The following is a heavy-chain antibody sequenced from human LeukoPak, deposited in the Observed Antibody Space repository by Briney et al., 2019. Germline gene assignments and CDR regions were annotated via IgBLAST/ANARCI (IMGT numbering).Heavy chain of an antibody. CDR2: IYYSGST. V-gene: IGHV4-39*07. Sequence: PSETLSLTCTVSGGSISSSSYYWGWIRQPPGKGLEWIGSIYYSGSTYYNPSLKSRVTISVDTSKNQFSLKLSSVTAADTAVYYCARDNPFGGVIALFFDYWGQGTLVTVSS. D-gene: IGHD3-16*02. CDR1: GGSISSSSYY. J-gene: IGHJ4*02. CDR3: ARDNPFGGVIALFFDY.